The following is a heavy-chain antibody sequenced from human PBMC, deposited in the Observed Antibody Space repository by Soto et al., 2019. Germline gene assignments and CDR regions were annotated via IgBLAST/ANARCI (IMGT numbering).Heavy chain of an antibody. J-gene: IGHJ4*02. CDR1: GGSISSGGYY. CDR2: IYYSGST. Sequence: TLSLPCTVSGGSISSGGYYWSCIRQHPGKGLEWIGYIYYSGSTYYNPSLKSRVTISVDTSKNQFSLKLSSVTAEDTAVYYCAREPKRYDSSGYPDYWGQGTLVTVSS. V-gene: IGHV4-31*03. CDR3: AREPKRYDSSGYPDY. D-gene: IGHD3-22*01.